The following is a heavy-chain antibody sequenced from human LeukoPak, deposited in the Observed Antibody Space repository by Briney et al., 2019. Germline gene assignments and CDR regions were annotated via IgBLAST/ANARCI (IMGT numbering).Heavy chain of an antibody. CDR1: GFTFSNAW. CDR3: ARVSGVYYYNYGMDV. Sequence: PGGSLRLSCAASGFTFSNAWMSWVRQAPGKGLGWVANIKKDGSEKYYVDSVKGRFTISRDNAKNSLYLQMNSLRAEDTAVYYCARVSGVYYYNYGMDVWGQGTTVTVSS. D-gene: IGHD6-25*01. V-gene: IGHV3-7*01. CDR2: IKKDGSEK. J-gene: IGHJ6*02.